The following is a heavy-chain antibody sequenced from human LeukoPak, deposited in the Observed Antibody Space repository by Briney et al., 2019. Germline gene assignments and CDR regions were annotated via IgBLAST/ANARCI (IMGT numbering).Heavy chain of an antibody. J-gene: IGHJ4*02. D-gene: IGHD2-2*01. CDR3: ARDGTSTDDY. V-gene: IGHV1-18*01. Sequence: ASVKVSCKASGYTFSNFGISWVRQAPGKGLEWMGWISGNNDNPNYGQKFQGRLTVTTDSSTSTAYMGLRNLRSDDTAVYYCARDGTSTDDYWGQGTLVTVSS. CDR2: ISGNNDNP. CDR1: GYTFSNFG.